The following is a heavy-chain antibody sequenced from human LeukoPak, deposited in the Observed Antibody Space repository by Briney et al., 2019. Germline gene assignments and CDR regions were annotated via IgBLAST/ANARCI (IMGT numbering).Heavy chain of an antibody. J-gene: IGHJ3*02. D-gene: IGHD3-3*01. CDR3: ARRVIDYDFWSGYPPIPAFDI. CDR1: GGSISSYY. V-gene: IGHV4-59*01. Sequence: SETLSLTCTVSGGSISSYYWSWIRQPPGKGLEWIGYIYYSGSTNYNPSLKSRVTISVDTSKNQFSLKLSSVTAADTAVYYCARRVIDYDFWSGYPPIPAFDIWGQGTMVTVSS. CDR2: IYYSGST.